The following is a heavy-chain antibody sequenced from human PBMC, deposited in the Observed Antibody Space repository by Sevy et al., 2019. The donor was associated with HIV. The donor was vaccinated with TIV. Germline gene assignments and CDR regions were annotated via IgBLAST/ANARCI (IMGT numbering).Heavy chain of an antibody. Sequence: SETLSLTCAVSGGSISDASYSWSWIRQPPGRGPEWIGYIYHGGSTYYTPSLESRVTRSVDRSKNQFSLSLTSVTAADTAVYYCASSYSGSYYDWFDPWGQGTLVTVSS. J-gene: IGHJ5*02. CDR2: IYHGGST. CDR1: GGSISDASYS. D-gene: IGHD1-26*01. CDR3: ASSYSGSYYDWFDP. V-gene: IGHV4-30-2*01.